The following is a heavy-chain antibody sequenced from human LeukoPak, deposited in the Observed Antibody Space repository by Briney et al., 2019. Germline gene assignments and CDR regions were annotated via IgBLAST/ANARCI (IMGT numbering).Heavy chain of an antibody. J-gene: IGHJ2*01. D-gene: IGHD2-15*01. CDR1: GYTFTSYY. CDR2: INPSGGST. Sequence: ASVKVSCKASGYTFTSYYMHWVRQAPGQGLEWMGIINPSGGSTSYAQKFQGRVTMARDTSTSTVYMELSSLRSEDTAVYYCAVVAATYIGYFDLWGRGTLVTVSS. CDR3: AVVAATYIGYFDL. V-gene: IGHV1-46*03.